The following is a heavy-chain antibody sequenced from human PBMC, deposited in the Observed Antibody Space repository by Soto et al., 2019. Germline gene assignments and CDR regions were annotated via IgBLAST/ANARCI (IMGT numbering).Heavy chain of an antibody. CDR1: GFTFNNAW. CDR2: IKGEADGGTT. V-gene: IGHV3-15*01. Sequence: GGSLRLSCAASGFTFNNAWMSRARQAPRKGLEWVGRIKGEADGGTTDYAAPVKGRITISRDHSKDTLYLQMNSLKTEDTAVYYCTTGLSNGYYNFDYWGQGTPVTVSS. CDR3: TTGLSNGYYNFDY. D-gene: IGHD3-22*01. J-gene: IGHJ4*02.